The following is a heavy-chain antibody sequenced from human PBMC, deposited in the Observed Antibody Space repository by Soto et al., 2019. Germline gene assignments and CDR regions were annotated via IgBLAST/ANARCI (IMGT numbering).Heavy chain of an antibody. V-gene: IGHV3-23*01. CDR3: TNRLLPADFGY. D-gene: IGHD2-21*02. CDR2: ISSSGGNT. Sequence: EVQLLESGGGLVQPGGSLRLSCEVSGFSFGSYAMNWVRQAPGKGLEWVSTISSSGGNTFYADSVKGRFTISRDNSKNTLYLHMSSLRAEDTAVYYCTNRLLPADFGYCGQGTLVTVSS. J-gene: IGHJ4*02. CDR1: GFSFGSYA.